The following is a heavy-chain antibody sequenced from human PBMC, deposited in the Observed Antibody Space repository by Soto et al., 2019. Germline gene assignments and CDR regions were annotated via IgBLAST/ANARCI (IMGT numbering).Heavy chain of an antibody. CDR1: GESFSGYI. CDR2: INHSGSA. V-gene: IGHV4-34*01. CDR3: ARGLITGSHYSGGWYYFDS. J-gene: IGHJ4*02. D-gene: IGHD6-19*01. Sequence: QVQLQQSGAGLLKPSETLSLTCAVYGESFSGYIWTWIRQTPGKGLQWIGQINHSGSAYYNPSLKSRVTISVHTSNSQFSLELSAVIAADTAVYYCARGLITGSHYSGGWYYFDSWGQGTQVTVSS.